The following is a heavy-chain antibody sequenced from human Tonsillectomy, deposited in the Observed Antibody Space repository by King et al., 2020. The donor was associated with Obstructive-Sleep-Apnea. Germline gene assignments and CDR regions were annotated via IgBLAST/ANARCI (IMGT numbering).Heavy chain of an antibody. V-gene: IGHV5-10-1*03. CDR2: IDPSDSYT. J-gene: IGHJ6*04. CDR3: ARHIIAVAGTGGMDV. D-gene: IGHD6-19*01. Sequence: VQLVESGAEVKKRGESLRISCKGSGYSFTSYWISWVRQMPGKGLEWMGRIDPSDSYTNYSPSFQGHVTISADKSISTAYLQWSSLKASDTAMYYCARHIIAVAGTGGMDVWGKGTTVTVSS. CDR1: GYSFTSYW.